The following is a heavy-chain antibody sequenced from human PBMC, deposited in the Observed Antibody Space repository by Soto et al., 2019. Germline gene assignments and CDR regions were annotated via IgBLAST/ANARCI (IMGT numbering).Heavy chain of an antibody. CDR2: IYATGTT. V-gene: IGHV4-4*07. CDR3: VREGTKTVRDWFDP. D-gene: IGHD1-1*01. CDR1: GASISGFY. Sequence: SETLSLTCTVSGASISGFYWSWIRKSAGKGLEWIGRIYATGTTDYNPSLKSRVMMSVDTSKKQFSLKLRSVTAAHTAVYYCVREGTKTVRDWFDPWGQGISVTVSS. J-gene: IGHJ5*02.